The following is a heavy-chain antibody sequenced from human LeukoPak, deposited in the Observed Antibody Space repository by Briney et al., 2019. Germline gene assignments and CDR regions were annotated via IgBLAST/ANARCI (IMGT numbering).Heavy chain of an antibody. CDR2: ISSSSSYI. D-gene: IGHD6-13*01. J-gene: IGHJ4*02. Sequence: GGSLRLSCAASGFTFSSYSMNWVRQAPGKGLEWVSSISSSSSYIYYADSVKGRFTISRDNAKNSLYLQMNSQRAEDTAVYYCARESLVGDDYWGQGTLVTVSS. CDR3: ARESLVGDDY. CDR1: GFTFSSYS. V-gene: IGHV3-21*01.